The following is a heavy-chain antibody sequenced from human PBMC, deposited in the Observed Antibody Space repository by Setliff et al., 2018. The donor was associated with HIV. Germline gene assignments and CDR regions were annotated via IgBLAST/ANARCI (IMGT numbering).Heavy chain of an antibody. CDR3: ARDRHFSGSFF. J-gene: IGHJ4*02. V-gene: IGHV1-2*02. CDR2: ISPKKGGT. CDR1: GFTFIGHY. Sequence: ASVKVSCKASGFTFIGHYLHWVRQAPGQGPEWMGWISPKKGGTNYAQNFQGRVTMTRDTSISTAYMELRRLRYDDTAVYYCARDRHFSGSFFWGQGTLVTVSS. D-gene: IGHD1-26*01.